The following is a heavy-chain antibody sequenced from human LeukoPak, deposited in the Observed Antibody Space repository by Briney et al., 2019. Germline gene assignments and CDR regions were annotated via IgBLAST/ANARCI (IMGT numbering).Heavy chain of an antibody. CDR3: ARSNQADDY. CDR1: GFTFSSYW. CDR2: INPGGSST. J-gene: IGHJ4*02. V-gene: IGHV3-74*01. Sequence: PGGSLSLSCAASGFTFSSYWMHWVRQVPGKGVVWVSRINPGGSSTAYADSVKGRFTISRDNAKNTLYLQMDSLRAEDTAIYYCARSNQADDYWGQGTLVTVSS. D-gene: IGHD1-14*01.